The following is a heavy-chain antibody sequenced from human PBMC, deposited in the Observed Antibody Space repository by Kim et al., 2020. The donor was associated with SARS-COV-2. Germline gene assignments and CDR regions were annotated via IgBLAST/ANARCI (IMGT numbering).Heavy chain of an antibody. CDR3: ARGKEQWLAYYFDY. CDR1: GDSVSSNSAA. J-gene: IGHJ4*02. D-gene: IGHD6-19*01. CDR2: KYYRSKWYN. Sequence: SQTLSLTCAISGDSVSSNSAAWNWIRQSPSRGLEWLGRKYYRSKWYNDYTVSVKSRITINPDTSKNQFSLQMNSVTPEDTAVYYCARGKEQWLAYYFDYWGQGTLVTVSS. V-gene: IGHV6-1*01.